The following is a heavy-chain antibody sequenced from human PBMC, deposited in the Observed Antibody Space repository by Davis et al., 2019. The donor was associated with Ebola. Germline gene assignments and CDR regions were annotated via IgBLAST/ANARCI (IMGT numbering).Heavy chain of an antibody. J-gene: IGHJ4*02. CDR3: ARDPSRGSGWSFDY. Sequence: GESLKISCAASGFTFSSYAMSWVRQAPGKGLEWVSSISSSSSYIYYADSVKGRFTISRDNAKNSLYLQMNSLRAEDTAVYYCARDPSRGSGWSFDYWGQGTLVTVSS. CDR2: ISSSSSYI. CDR1: GFTFSSYA. D-gene: IGHD6-19*01. V-gene: IGHV3-21*01.